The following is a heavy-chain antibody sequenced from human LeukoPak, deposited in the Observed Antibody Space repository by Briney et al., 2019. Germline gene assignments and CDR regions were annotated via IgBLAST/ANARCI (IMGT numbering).Heavy chain of an antibody. CDR3: ARRIVVVKNFDY. J-gene: IGHJ4*02. V-gene: IGHV4-39*07. Sequence: SETLSLTCTVSRGSFSSSSYYWGWIRQPPGKGLEWIGSIYYSGSTFYNPSLKSRVTISVDTSKNQFSLKLSSVTAADTAVYYCARRIVVVKNFDYWGQGTLVTVSS. CDR1: RGSFSSSSYY. CDR2: IYYSGST. D-gene: IGHD3-22*01.